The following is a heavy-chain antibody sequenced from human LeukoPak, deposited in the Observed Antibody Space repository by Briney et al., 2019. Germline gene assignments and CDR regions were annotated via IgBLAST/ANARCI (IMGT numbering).Heavy chain of an antibody. J-gene: IGHJ4*02. CDR3: ARAGVASDSSGWYVFDY. D-gene: IGHD6-19*01. Sequence: ASVKVSCTASGYTFTAYYIHWVRQAPGQGLEWMGWINPNSGGTNYAQMFQGWVTMTRDTSISTAYRELSRLRSDDTAVHYCARAGVASDSSGWYVFDYWGQGTLVTVSS. CDR1: GYTFTAYY. V-gene: IGHV1-2*04. CDR2: INPNSGGT.